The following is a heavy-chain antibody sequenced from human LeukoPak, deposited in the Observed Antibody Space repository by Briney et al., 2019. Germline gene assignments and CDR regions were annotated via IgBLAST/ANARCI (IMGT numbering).Heavy chain of an antibody. CDR3: AVSNWMDP. CDR1: GFTFSSYA. CDR2: ISYDGSNK. Sequence: PGGSLRLSCAASGFTFSSYAMHWVRQAPGKGLEWVAVISYDGSNKYYADSVKGRFTISRDNAKNTLHLQMDSLTVEDTAVYYCAVSNWMDPWGQGTLVTVSS. V-gene: IGHV3-30-3*01. J-gene: IGHJ5*02.